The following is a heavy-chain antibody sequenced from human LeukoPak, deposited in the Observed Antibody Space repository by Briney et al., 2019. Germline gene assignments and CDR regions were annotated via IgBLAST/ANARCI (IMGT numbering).Heavy chain of an antibody. CDR2: ISSTGSTI. V-gene: IGHV3-48*03. Sequence: GGSLRLSCAASGFTFSNYDMNWVRQAPGKGLEWVSYISSTGSTIKYRDSVKGRFTISRDNAKNSLYLQMNSLRAEDTAVYYCARRQREFYMDVWGKGTTVTISS. CDR1: GFTFSNYD. J-gene: IGHJ6*03. CDR3: ARRQREFYMDV. D-gene: IGHD3-10*01.